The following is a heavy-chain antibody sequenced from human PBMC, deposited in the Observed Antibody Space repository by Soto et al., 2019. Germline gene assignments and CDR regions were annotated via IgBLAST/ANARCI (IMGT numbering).Heavy chain of an antibody. V-gene: IGHV4-39*01. CDR1: GGSISSGPYS. J-gene: IGHJ6*02. D-gene: IGHD2-21*01. CDR3: ASLGGHCGRSNCYGFYGVDV. CDR2: FHYSGTT. Sequence: QLQLLESGPGLVKPSETLSLTCTVSGGSISSGPYSWDWIRQPPGKGLEWIGTFHYSGTTRNSPSLDRRVTISVASSKNQSSLMMSSVTAADAAVYYCASLGGHCGRSNCYGFYGVDVWGQGTTVIVSS.